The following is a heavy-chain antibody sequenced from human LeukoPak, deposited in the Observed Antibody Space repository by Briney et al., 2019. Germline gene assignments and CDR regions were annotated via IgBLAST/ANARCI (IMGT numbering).Heavy chain of an antibody. D-gene: IGHD2-2*01. Sequence: ASVKVSCKVSGYTLTELSMHWVRQATGQGLEWMGWMNPNSGNTGYAQKFQGRVTMTRNTSISTAYMELSSLRSEDTAVYYCATSVVVPAAYGSNFDYWGQGTLVTVSS. CDR2: MNPNSGNT. CDR1: GYTLTELS. J-gene: IGHJ4*02. V-gene: IGHV1-8*01. CDR3: ATSVVVPAAYGSNFDY.